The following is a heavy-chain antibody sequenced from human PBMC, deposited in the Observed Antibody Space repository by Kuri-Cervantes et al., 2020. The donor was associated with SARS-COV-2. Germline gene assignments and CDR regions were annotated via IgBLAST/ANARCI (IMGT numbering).Heavy chain of an antibody. CDR1: GGSISSYY. CDR3: ARDAYCGGDCYSRGNRNDAFDI. V-gene: IGHV4-59*12. J-gene: IGHJ3*02. Sequence: SETLSLTYTVSGGSISSYYWSWIRQPPGKGLEWIGYIYYSGSTNYNPSLKSRVTISVDTSKNQFSLKLSSVTAADTAVYYCARDAYCGGDCYSRGNRNDAFDIWGQGTMVTVSS. D-gene: IGHD2-21*02. CDR2: IYYSGST.